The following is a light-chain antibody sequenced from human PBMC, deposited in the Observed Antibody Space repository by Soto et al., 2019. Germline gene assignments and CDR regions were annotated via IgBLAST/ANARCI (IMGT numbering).Light chain of an antibody. CDR3: SLTYTGTRI. J-gene: IGLJ2*01. CDR2: DTS. V-gene: IGLV7-46*01. Sequence: QSVVTQDPSLTVSPGGTVTFTCGSSTGPVTSGHFPYWFQQKPGQAPRTLICDTSNRHSWTPARFSGSLLGDKAALTLSGALTEDEAEYYCSLTYTGTRIFGGGTKLTVL. CDR1: TGPVTSGHF.